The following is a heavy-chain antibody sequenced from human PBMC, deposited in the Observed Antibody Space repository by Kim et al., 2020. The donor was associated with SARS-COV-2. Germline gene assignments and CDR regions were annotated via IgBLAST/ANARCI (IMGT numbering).Heavy chain of an antibody. CDR2: IKSKTDGGTT. J-gene: IGHJ1*01. V-gene: IGHV3-15*01. D-gene: IGHD4-17*01. CDR1: GFTFSNAW. CDR3: TTENGDYFSLLYFQH. Sequence: GGSLRLSCAASGFTFSNAWMSWVRQAPGKGLEWVGRIKSKTDGGTTDYAAPVKGRFTISRDDSKNTLYLQMNSLKTEDTAVYYCTTENGDYFSLLYFQHWGQGTLVTVSS.